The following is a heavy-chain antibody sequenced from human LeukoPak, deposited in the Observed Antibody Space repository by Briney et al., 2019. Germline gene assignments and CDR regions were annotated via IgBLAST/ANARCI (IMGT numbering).Heavy chain of an antibody. V-gene: IGHV4-59*01. CDR1: GGSISSYY. Sequence: SETLSLTCTVSGGSISSYYGSWLRQPPGKGLEWIGYIYYSGNTNYNPSLKSRVTISVDTSTNQFSLKLSSVTAADTAVYYCARDASVGGMDVWGQGTTATVSS. J-gene: IGHJ6*02. CDR2: IYYSGNT. CDR3: ARDASVGGMDV.